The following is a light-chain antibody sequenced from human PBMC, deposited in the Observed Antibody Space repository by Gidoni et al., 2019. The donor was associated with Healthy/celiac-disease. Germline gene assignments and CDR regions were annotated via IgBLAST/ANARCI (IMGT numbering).Light chain of an antibody. J-gene: IGKJ4*01. Sequence: DIQIPPSPSSLSASVGDRVTITCQASQDISNYLNWYQQKPGKAPKLLIYDASNLETGVPSRFSGSGSGTDFTFTISSLQPEDIATYYCQQYDNLLLTFXGXTKVEIK. CDR1: QDISNY. CDR3: QQYDNLLLT. CDR2: DAS. V-gene: IGKV1-33*01.